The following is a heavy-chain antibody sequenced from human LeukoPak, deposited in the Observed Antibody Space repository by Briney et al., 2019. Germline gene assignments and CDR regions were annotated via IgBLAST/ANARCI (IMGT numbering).Heavy chain of an antibody. J-gene: IGHJ4*02. V-gene: IGHV4-34*01. D-gene: IGHD3-22*01. CDR1: GGSFSGYY. CDR2: INHSGST. Sequence: PSETLSLTCAVYGGSFSGYYWSWIRQPPGKGLEWIGEINHSGSTNYNPSLKSRVTISVDTSKNQFSLKLSSVTAADTAVYYCARGTPYDSSGYRPCDYWGQGTLVTVSS. CDR3: ARGTPYDSSGYRPCDY.